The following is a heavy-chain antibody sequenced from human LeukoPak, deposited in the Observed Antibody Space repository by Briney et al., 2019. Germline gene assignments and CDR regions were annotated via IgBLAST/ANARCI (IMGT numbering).Heavy chain of an antibody. CDR1: GYAFTGYY. Sequence: ASVKVSCKASGYAFTGYYMHWVRQAPGQGLEWMGWIDPNSGGTNYAQKFQGRVTMTRDTSISTAYMELSRLRSDDTAVYYFARSPFLFYDSSGYQVDYWGQGTLVTVSS. CDR2: IDPNSGGT. J-gene: IGHJ4*02. CDR3: ARSPFLFYDSSGYQVDY. D-gene: IGHD3-22*01. V-gene: IGHV1-2*02.